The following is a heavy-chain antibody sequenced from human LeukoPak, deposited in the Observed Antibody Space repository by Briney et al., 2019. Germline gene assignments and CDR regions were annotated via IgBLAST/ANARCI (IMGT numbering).Heavy chain of an antibody. CDR3: ARDGPGTGYCSGGSCYKSLPSY. CDR2: ISAYNGNT. D-gene: IGHD2-15*01. V-gene: IGHV1-18*01. CDR1: GYTFTSYG. J-gene: IGHJ4*02. Sequence: ASVKVSCKASGYTFTSYGISWVRQAPGQGLEWTGWISAYNGNTNYAQKLQGRVTMTTDTSTSTAYMELRSLRSDDTAVYYCARDGPGTGYCSGGSCYKSLPSYWGQGTLVTVSS.